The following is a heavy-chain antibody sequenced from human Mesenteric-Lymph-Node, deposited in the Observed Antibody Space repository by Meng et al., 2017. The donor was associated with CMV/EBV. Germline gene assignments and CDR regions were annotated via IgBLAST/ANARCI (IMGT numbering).Heavy chain of an antibody. V-gene: IGHV3-30*02. CDR1: AFTFSSFG. Sequence: GESLKISCGASAFTFSSFGMHWVRQAPGKGLEWVAFIRYDGSDKYYADSVKGRFTISRDNSKNTLYLQMNSLRAEDTAVYYCATSYSGYDAFDIWGQGTMVTVSS. CDR3: ATSYSGYDAFDI. J-gene: IGHJ3*02. CDR2: IRYDGSDK. D-gene: IGHD5-12*01.